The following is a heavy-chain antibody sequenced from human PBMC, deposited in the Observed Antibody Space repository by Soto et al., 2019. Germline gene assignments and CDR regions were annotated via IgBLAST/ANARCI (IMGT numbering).Heavy chain of an antibody. D-gene: IGHD3-10*01. CDR2: IRSKAYGGTT. Sequence: EVQLVESGGGLVQPGRSLRLSCTASGFTFGDYAMSWFRQAPGKGREWVGFIRSKAYGGTTEYAASVKGRFSISRNDSNSIAYLQMNSLKTEDTAVYYCTSAMYYGSGSYPDYWGQGTLVTVSS. V-gene: IGHV3-49*03. CDR3: TSAMYYGSGSYPDY. CDR1: GFTFGDYA. J-gene: IGHJ4*02.